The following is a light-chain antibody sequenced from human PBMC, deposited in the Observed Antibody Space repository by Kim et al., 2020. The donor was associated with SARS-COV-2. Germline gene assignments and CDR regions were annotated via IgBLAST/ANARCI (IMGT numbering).Light chain of an antibody. J-gene: IGLJ3*02. CDR2: DDT. Sequence: SYELTQPPSVSVSPGQTARITCSGDALPEKYAYWYQQKSGQAPVLVIYDDTKRPSGIPARFSGSTSGTMATLTISGAQVEDEGDYYCYSTDISRIYRVFGGGTQLTVL. CDR3: YSTDISRIYRV. V-gene: IGLV3-10*01. CDR1: ALPEKY.